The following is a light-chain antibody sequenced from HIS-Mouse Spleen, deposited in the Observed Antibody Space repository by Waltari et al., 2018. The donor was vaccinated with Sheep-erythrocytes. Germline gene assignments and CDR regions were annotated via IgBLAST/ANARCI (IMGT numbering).Light chain of an antibody. J-gene: IGLJ1*01. CDR3: CSYAGSYNHV. V-gene: IGLV2-11*01. CDR2: DVS. Sequence: QSALTQPRSVSGSPGQSVTIPCTGTSSDVGGYNYVSWYQQHPGKAPKLLFYDVSQRPSGVPDRFSGSKSGNTASLTISGLQAEDEADYYCCSYAGSYNHVFATGTKVTVL. CDR1: SSDVGGYNY.